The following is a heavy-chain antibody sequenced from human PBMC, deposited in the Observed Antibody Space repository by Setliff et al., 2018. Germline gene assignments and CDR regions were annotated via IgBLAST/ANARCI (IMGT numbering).Heavy chain of an antibody. J-gene: IGHJ4*02. CDR3: AGSLGGFDY. CDR1: GGSFSGCY. CDR2: INHSGST. Sequence: SETLSLTCAVYGGSFSGCYWSWIRQPPGKGLEWIGEINHSGSTNYNPSLKSRVTISVDTSKNQFSLKLSSVTAADTAVYYCAGSLGGFDYWGQGTLVTVSS. D-gene: IGHD3-16*01. V-gene: IGHV4-34*01.